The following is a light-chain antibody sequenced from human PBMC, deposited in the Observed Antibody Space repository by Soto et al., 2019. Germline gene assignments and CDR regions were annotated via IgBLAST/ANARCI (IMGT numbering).Light chain of an antibody. V-gene: IGLV1-44*01. J-gene: IGLJ2*01. CDR2: DNT. CDR1: SSNIARNS. CDR3: AAWDDSLSGVV. Sequence: QPVLTQPPSASGTPGQRVTISCSGSSSNIARNSVNWYQQLPGTAPKLLIYDNTQRPSGVPDRFSGSKSGTSASLAISGLQSEDEADYYCAAWDDSLSGVVFGGGTQLTVL.